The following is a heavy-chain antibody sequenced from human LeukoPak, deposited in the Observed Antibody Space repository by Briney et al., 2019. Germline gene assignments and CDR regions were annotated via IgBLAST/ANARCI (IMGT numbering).Heavy chain of an antibody. D-gene: IGHD6-13*01. V-gene: IGHV3-30-3*01. CDR2: VSYDGSNN. CDR3: EKGRGSSGYYYYYGMDV. CDR1: AFTCNRFD. Sequence: PGGSLRLSCAASAFTCNRFDMDWDRQAPGKGLEWMAVVSYDGSNNYYGDSVKGRFTISRDNSKNTLYLQMNSLRAEETAVYYCEKGRGSSGYYYYYGMDVWGQGTTVTVSP. J-gene: IGHJ6*01.